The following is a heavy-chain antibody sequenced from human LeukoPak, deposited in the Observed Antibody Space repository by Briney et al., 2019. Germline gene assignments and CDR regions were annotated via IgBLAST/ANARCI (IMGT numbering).Heavy chain of an antibody. CDR1: GGSISSSNYY. CDR2: IYYGGNT. CDR3: ARHAYYDFVTGLFDP. V-gene: IGHV4-39*01. J-gene: IGHJ5*02. D-gene: IGHD3-3*01. Sequence: SETLSLTCTVSGGSISSSNYYWGWIRQPPGKGLEWIGSIYYGGNTYYNPSLKSRVTISVDTSKNHFSLNLSSVTAADTAMYYCARHAYYDFVTGLFDPWGQGTLVTVSS.